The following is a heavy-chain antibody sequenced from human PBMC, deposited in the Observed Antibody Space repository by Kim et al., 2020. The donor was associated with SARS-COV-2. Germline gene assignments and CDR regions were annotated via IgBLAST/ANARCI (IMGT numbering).Heavy chain of an antibody. CDR1: GGSISSSSYY. J-gene: IGHJ4*02. Sequence: SETLSLTCTVSGGSISSSSYYWGWIRQPPGKGLEWIGSMYYSGSVYYNSSLESRVTISVDTSKNQFSLKLISVTAADTAVYYCARYTYYYDNSGPRYLDYWGQGTLVTVSS. D-gene: IGHD3-22*01. V-gene: IGHV4-39*01. CDR3: ARYTYYYDNSGPRYLDY. CDR2: MYYSGSV.